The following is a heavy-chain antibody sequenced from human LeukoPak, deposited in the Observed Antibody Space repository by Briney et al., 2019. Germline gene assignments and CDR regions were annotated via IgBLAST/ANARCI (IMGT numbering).Heavy chain of an antibody. V-gene: IGHV3-11*01. D-gene: IGHD3-16*01. J-gene: IGHJ6*02. CDR2: ISSSGSTI. Sequence: GGSLRLSCAASGFTFSDYYMSWIRQAPGKGLEWVSYISSSGSTIYYADSVKGRFTISRDNAKNPLYLQMNGLRAEDTAVYYCARAHFWDYYYGMDVWGQGTTVTVSS. CDR1: GFTFSDYY. CDR3: ARAHFWDYYYGMDV.